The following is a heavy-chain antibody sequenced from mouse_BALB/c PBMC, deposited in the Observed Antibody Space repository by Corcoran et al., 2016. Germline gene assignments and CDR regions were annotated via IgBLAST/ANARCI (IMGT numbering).Heavy chain of an antibody. V-gene: IGHV9-1*02. CDR2: INTYTGEP. CDR3: ATARATSYAMDY. CDR1: GYTFTNYG. D-gene: IGHD3-1*01. Sequence: QIQLVQSGPELKKPGETVKISCKASGYTFTNYGMHWVKQAPGKGLKWMGWINTYTGEPTYADDFKGRFAFSLETSASTAYLQINNLKNEDMATYFCATARATSYAMDYWGQGTSVTVSS. J-gene: IGHJ4*01.